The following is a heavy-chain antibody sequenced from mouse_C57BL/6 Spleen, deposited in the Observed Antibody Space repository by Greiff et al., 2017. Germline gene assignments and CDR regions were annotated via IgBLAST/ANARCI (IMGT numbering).Heavy chain of an antibody. D-gene: IGHD4-1*01. CDR3: ARSGDANFDY. J-gene: IGHJ2*01. V-gene: IGHV1-22*01. Sequence: LVESGASVKMSCKASGYTFTDYNMHWVKQSHGKSLEWIGYINPNNGGTSYNQKFKGKATLTVNKSSSTAYMELRSLTSEDSAVYYCARSGDANFDYWGQGTTLTVSS. CDR1: GYTFTDYN. CDR2: INPNNGGT.